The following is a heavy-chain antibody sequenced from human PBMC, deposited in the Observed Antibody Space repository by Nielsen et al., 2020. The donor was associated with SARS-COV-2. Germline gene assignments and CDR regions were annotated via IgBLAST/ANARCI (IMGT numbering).Heavy chain of an antibody. CDR3: ARDTLAGITIFGVVTHYGMDV. Sequence: SETLSLTCTVSGGSISSYYWSWIRQPPGKGLEWIGYIYYSGSTYYNPSLKSRVTISVDTSKNQFSLKLSSVTAADTAVYYCARDTLAGITIFGVVTHYGMDVWGQGTTVTVSS. CDR1: GGSISSYY. J-gene: IGHJ6*02. CDR2: IYYSGST. D-gene: IGHD3-3*01. V-gene: IGHV4-59*06.